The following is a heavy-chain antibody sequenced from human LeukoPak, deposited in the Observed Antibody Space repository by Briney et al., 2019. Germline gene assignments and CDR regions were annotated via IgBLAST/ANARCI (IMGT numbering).Heavy chain of an antibody. J-gene: IGHJ4*02. CDR1: GYIFTNYG. V-gene: IGHV1-18*01. Sequence: ASVKVSCKASGYIFTNYGISWVRQAPGQGLEWMGWISGYNGKTHYAQKLQGRVTITADESTSTAYMELSSLRSEDTAVYYCASGRGYSYGFDRYYFDYWGQGTLVTVSS. D-gene: IGHD5-18*01. CDR3: ASGRGYSYGFDRYYFDY. CDR2: ISGYNGKT.